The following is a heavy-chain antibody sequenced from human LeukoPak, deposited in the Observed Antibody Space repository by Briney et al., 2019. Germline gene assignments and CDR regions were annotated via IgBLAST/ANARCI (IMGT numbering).Heavy chain of an antibody. Sequence: PGGSLRLSCAASGFTFSSYSMNWVRQAPGKGLEWVSSISSSSSYIYYADSVKGRFTISRDNAENSLYLQMNSLRAEDTAVYYCAKDQAPTVTTEDDAFDIWGQGTMVTVSS. D-gene: IGHD4-11*01. J-gene: IGHJ3*02. CDR2: ISSSSSYI. V-gene: IGHV3-21*01. CDR1: GFTFSSYS. CDR3: AKDQAPTVTTEDDAFDI.